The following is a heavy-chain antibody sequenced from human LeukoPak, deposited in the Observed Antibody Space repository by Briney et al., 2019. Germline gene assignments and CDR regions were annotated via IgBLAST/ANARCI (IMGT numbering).Heavy chain of an antibody. Sequence: GGSLRLSCEASGFTFNTYSMNWARQAPGKGLEWVSSIDSSGGYMFYANSVKGRFIISRDNSKNSLYLQMNSLRTEDTALYYCAKGFRSYGSGTYYIFDYWGQGTMVTVSS. CDR1: GFTFNTYS. D-gene: IGHD3-10*01. V-gene: IGHV3-21*04. CDR3: AKGFRSYGSGTYYIFDY. J-gene: IGHJ4*02. CDR2: IDSSGGYM.